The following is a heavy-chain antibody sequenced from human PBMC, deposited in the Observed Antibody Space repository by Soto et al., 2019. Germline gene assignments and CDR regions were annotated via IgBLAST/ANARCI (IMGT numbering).Heavy chain of an antibody. CDR1: GGTFSSYA. CDR2: IIPIFGTA. Sequence: QVQLVQSGAEVKKPGSSVKVSCKASGGTFSSYAISWVRQAPGQGLEWVGGIIPIFGTANYAQKFQGRVMITSDEYTSIAYMELSSLRSADTAVHYCARGGTEHISGWYYFDYWGQGTLVTVSS. D-gene: IGHD6-19*01. CDR3: ARGGTEHISGWYYFDY. V-gene: IGHV1-69*01. J-gene: IGHJ4*02.